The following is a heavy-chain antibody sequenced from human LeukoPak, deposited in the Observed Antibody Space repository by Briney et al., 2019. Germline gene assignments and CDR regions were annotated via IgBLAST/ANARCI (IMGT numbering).Heavy chain of an antibody. CDR2: INHSGST. D-gene: IGHD6-19*01. Sequence: SGTLSLTCGVYGGSFSGYHWNWIRQPPGEGLEWIGEINHSGSTNYSPSLKSRVTISVDTSKKQFSLRLSSVTAADTAVYFCARGVRIAVADPHLDYWGQGTLVTVSS. CDR1: GGSFSGYH. CDR3: ARGVRIAVADPHLDY. J-gene: IGHJ4*02. V-gene: IGHV4-34*01.